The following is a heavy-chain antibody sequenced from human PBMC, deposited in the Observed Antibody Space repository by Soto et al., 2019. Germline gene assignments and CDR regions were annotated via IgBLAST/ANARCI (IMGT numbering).Heavy chain of an antibody. Sequence: QVQLQESGPGLLKPSQTLSLICTVSGGSINSVGYYWNWIRQHPGKGLEWIGYIFYSGSTYYNPLLRSRVTISADTSENKFSRNLSSVTGADTAVYFCARGYRPSGYSSSWVFDYWGQGTLVNVSS. J-gene: IGHJ4*02. V-gene: IGHV4-31*03. CDR2: IFYSGST. CDR1: GGSINSVGYY. CDR3: ARGYRPSGYSSSWVFDY. D-gene: IGHD6-13*01.